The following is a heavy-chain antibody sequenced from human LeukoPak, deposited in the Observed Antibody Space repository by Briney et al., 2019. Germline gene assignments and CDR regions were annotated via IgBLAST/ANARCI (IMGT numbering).Heavy chain of an antibody. CDR3: ARIGAPNFWSSRSNPNYYYYMDV. J-gene: IGHJ6*03. V-gene: IGHV4-34*01. D-gene: IGHD3-3*01. Sequence: PSETLSLTCAVYGGSFSGYYWSWIRQPPGKGLEWIGEINHSGSTNYNPSLKSRVTISVDTSKNQFSLKLSSVTAADTAVYYCARIGAPNFWSSRSNPNYYYYMDVWGKGTTVTVSS. CDR2: INHSGST. CDR1: GGSFSGYY.